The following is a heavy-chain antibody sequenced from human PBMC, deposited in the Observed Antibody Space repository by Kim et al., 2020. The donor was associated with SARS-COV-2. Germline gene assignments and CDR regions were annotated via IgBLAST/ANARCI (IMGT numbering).Heavy chain of an antibody. CDR2: ISWNSGSI. J-gene: IGHJ4*01. CDR3: AKATGYSSGWYVPFDY. CDR1: GFTFDDYA. D-gene: IGHD6-19*01. V-gene: IGHV3-9*01. Sequence: GGSLRLSCAASGFTFDDYAMHWVRQAPGKGLEWVSGISWNSGSIGYADSVKGRFTISRDNAKNSLYLQMNSLRAEDTALYYCAKATGYSSGWYVPFDYWG.